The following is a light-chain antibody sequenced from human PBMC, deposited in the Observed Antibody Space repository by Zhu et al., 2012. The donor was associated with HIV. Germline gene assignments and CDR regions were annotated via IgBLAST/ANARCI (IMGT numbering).Light chain of an antibody. J-gene: IGKJ2*01. CDR3: QQYYSMPRT. V-gene: IGKV1-NL1*01. Sequence: DIQMTQSPSSLSASIGDRVTITCRASQGISNSLAWYQQKAGRAPKLLLYAASTLEGGVPFRFSGSGSGTIYTLTISGLQPEDIATFYCQQYYSMPRTFGQGTKVEIK. CDR2: AAS. CDR1: QGISNS.